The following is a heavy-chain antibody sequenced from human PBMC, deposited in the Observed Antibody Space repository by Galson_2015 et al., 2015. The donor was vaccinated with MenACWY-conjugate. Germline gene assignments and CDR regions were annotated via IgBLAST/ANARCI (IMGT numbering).Heavy chain of an antibody. CDR1: GGSISSYY. CDR2: IYNIGST. V-gene: IGHV4-59*01. D-gene: IGHD3-10*01. J-gene: IGHJ1*01. CDR3: AGATVGGRLFQH. Sequence: ETLSLTCTVSGGSISSYYWSWIRQPPGKGLEWIGYIYNIGSTNYNPSLKSRVTISVDTSKNQFSLKLSSVSAADTAVYYCAGATVGGRLFQHWGQGTLVTVSS.